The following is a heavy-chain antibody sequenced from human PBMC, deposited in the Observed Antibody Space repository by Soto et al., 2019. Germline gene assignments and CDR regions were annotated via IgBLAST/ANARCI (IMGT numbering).Heavy chain of an antibody. J-gene: IGHJ6*02. Sequence: SETLSLTCTVSGHSISTSSYYWGWFRQSPGKGLEWIGSLHYSGTTYYNPSLKSRVTISVDASRNQFSLRAYSVTAADTAVYYCARHDWTRFYGMDVWGQGTTVTVSS. CDR2: LHYSGTT. CDR3: ARHDWTRFYGMDV. CDR1: GHSISTSSYY. D-gene: IGHD2-21*01. V-gene: IGHV4-39*01.